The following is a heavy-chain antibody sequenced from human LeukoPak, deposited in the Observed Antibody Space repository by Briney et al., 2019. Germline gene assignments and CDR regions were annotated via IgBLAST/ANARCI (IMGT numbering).Heavy chain of an antibody. V-gene: IGHV3-21*01. Sequence: GGSLRLSCAASGFTFSSYSMNWVRQAPGKGLEWVSSISGSGYSTFYADSLKGRFTISRDNAKNSLYLQMNSLRAEDTAVYYCAIKKGTTVTTAWFDPWGQGTLVTVSS. CDR1: GFTFSSYS. D-gene: IGHD4-11*01. CDR2: ISGSGYST. CDR3: AIKKGTTVTTAWFDP. J-gene: IGHJ5*02.